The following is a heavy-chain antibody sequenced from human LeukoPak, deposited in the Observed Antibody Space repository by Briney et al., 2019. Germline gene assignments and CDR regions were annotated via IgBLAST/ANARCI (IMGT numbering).Heavy chain of an antibody. CDR3: TTTPLTRD. Sequence: QPGGSLRLSCEASGFTFSNYWMSWVRQASGKGLEWVANIKQDGSEKYYVDSVKGRFTISRDNAKNSLYLQMNSLKTEDTAVYYCTTTPLTRDWGQGTLATVSS. V-gene: IGHV3-7*03. D-gene: IGHD1-1*01. J-gene: IGHJ4*02. CDR2: IKQDGSEK. CDR1: GFTFSNYW.